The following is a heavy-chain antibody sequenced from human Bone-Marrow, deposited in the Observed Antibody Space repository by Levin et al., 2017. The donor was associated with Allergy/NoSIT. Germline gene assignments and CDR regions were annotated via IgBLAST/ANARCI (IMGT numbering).Heavy chain of an antibody. CDR3: AKGYSFGGLIVLPDY. D-gene: IGHD3-16*02. CDR2: ASGSGGTT. V-gene: IGHV3-23*01. Sequence: GGSLRLSCAASGFTFNTYAMNWVRQAPGKGLECVSSASGSGGTTYSADSVKGRFTISRDNSKNTLYLQMNSLRVEDTAVYYCAKGYSFGGLIVLPDYWGQGTLVIVSS. J-gene: IGHJ4*02. CDR1: GFTFNTYA.